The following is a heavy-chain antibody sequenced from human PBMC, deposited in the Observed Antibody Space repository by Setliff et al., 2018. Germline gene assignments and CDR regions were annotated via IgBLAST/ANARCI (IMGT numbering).Heavy chain of an antibody. Sequence: SETLSLTCTVSGGSISSSSYYWGWIRQPPGKGLEWIGSIYYSGSTYYNPSLKSRVTISVDTSKNQSSLKLSSVTAADTAVYYCARDVRVASSSWFKSAFDIWGQGTMVTVSS. CDR1: GGSISSSSYY. J-gene: IGHJ3*02. CDR2: IYYSGST. V-gene: IGHV4-39*07. D-gene: IGHD6-13*01. CDR3: ARDVRVASSSWFKSAFDI.